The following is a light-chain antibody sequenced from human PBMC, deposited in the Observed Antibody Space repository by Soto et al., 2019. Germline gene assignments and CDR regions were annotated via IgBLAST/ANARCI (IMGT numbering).Light chain of an antibody. V-gene: IGKV3-15*01. CDR3: QQYNNWWT. Sequence: EIVMTQSPATLSVSPGERATLSCRASQSVNSNLAWYQQKPGQAPRLLIYGASTRATGIPARFSGRGSETEFTLTISSLQSEDFAVYYCQQYNNWWTFGQGTKVEIK. J-gene: IGKJ1*01. CDR2: GAS. CDR1: QSVNSN.